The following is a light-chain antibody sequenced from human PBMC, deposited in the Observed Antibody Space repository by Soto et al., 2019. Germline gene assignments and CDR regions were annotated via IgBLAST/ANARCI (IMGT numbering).Light chain of an antibody. J-gene: IGKJ1*01. CDR2: KAS. V-gene: IGKV1-5*03. CDR1: QTISSW. CDR3: QHYNSYSEA. Sequence: DIQMTQCPSTLSGSVGDRATITCRASQTISSWLAWYQQKPGKAPKLLIYKASTLKSGVPSRFSGSGSGTEFTLTISSLQPDHFANYYCQHYNSYSEAFGQGTKVDIK.